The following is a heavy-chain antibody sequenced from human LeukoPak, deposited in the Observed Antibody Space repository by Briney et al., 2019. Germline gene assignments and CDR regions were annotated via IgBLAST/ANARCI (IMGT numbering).Heavy chain of an antibody. V-gene: IGHV1-69*13. D-gene: IGHD3-9*01. Sequence: GASVKVSCKASGGTFSSYAISWVRQAPGQGLEWMGGIIPTFGTANYAQKLQGRVTITADESTSTAYMELSSLRSEDTAVYYCAREKRRYFDWLPTQTGRNYYYYMDVWGKGTTVTVSS. CDR2: IIPTFGTA. CDR3: AREKRRYFDWLPTQTGRNYYYYMDV. CDR1: GGTFSSYA. J-gene: IGHJ6*03.